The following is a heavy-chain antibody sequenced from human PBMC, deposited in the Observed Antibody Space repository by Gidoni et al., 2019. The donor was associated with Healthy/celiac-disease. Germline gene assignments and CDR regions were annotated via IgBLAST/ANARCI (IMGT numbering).Heavy chain of an antibody. CDR3: ARVRGYDYVWGSYTYYYGMDV. Sequence: EVQLVESGGGLVQPGGSLRLSCAASGFTFSSYWMSWVRQAPGKGLEWVANIKQDGSEKYYVDSVKGRFTISRDNAKNSLYLQMNSLRAEDTAVYYCARVRGYDYVWGSYTYYYGMDVWGQGTTVTVSS. J-gene: IGHJ6*02. CDR2: IKQDGSEK. V-gene: IGHV3-7*01. D-gene: IGHD3-16*01. CDR1: GFTFSSYW.